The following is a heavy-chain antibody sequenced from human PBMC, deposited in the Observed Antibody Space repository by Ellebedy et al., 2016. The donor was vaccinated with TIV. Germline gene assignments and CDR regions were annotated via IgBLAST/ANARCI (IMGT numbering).Heavy chain of an antibody. CDR3: ARGELGPTKGAFDY. CDR2: ISSSSSTI. J-gene: IGHJ4*02. V-gene: IGHV3-48*01. CDR1: GFTISSYS. D-gene: IGHD1-26*01. Sequence: PGGSLRLSCAAPGFTISSYSMNWVRQAPGKGLEWVSYISSSSSTIYYADSVKGRFTVSRDNAKNSLYLQMNSLRAEDTAVYYCARGELGPTKGAFDYWGQGTLVTVTS.